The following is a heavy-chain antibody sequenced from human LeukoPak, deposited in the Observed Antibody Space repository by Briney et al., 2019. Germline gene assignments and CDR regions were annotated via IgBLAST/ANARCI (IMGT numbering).Heavy chain of an antibody. CDR2: LSNSGIGI. J-gene: IGHJ4*02. CDR1: GFTFSNYG. CDR3: AKTSSYDSSGYKRGYFDY. V-gene: IGHV3-23*01. D-gene: IGHD3-22*01. Sequence: GGSLRLSCVASGFTFSNYGMSWVRQAPGKGLEWVSSLSNSGIGIYYADSVKGRFTISRDNSKNTLYVQMNSLRVEDTAVYYCAKTSSYDSSGYKRGYFDYWGQGTLVTVSS.